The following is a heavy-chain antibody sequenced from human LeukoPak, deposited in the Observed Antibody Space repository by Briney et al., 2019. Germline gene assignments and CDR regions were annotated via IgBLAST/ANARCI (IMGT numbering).Heavy chain of an antibody. V-gene: IGHV3-30-3*01. CDR2: ISYDGSNK. D-gene: IGHD1-26*01. CDR1: GFTFSSYA. CDR3: ARDRGAEGAFDM. Sequence: PGGSLRLSCAASGFTFSSYAMHWVRQAPGKGLEWVAVISYDGSNKYYADSVRGRFTISRDNAKNTLYLQMNSLRAEDTGVYYCARDRGAEGAFDMWGQGTMVTVSS. J-gene: IGHJ3*02.